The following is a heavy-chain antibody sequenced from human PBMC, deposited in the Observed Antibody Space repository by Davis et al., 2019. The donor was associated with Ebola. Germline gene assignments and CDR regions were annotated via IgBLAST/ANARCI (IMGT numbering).Heavy chain of an antibody. D-gene: IGHD1-7*01. J-gene: IGHJ3*02. CDR3: AKGGLYEGWNYEVFDI. Sequence: GESLKISCAASGFTFSSYSMNWVRQAPGKGLEWVSSISSSTSHIYYADSVKGRFTISRDNAKNSLYLQMNSLRAEDTAVYYCAKGGLYEGWNYEVFDIWGQGTMVTVSS. CDR2: ISSSTSHI. CDR1: GFTFSSYS. V-gene: IGHV3-21*04.